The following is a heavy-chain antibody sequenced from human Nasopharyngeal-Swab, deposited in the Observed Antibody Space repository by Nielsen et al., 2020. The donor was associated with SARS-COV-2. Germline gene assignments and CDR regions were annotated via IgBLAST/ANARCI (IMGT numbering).Heavy chain of an antibody. CDR1: GLAISDNY. D-gene: IGHD2-8*01. CDR2: LYAGRST. CDR3: ARVGFCTNGVCYPGSWFFDS. V-gene: IGHV3-53*01. Sequence: GESLKISCSASGLAISDNYMSWVRRAPGKGLEWVSILYAGRSTFYADSVKGRFTISRDTFENTLYLEMHSLRTEDTAVYYCARVGFCTNGVCYPGSWFFDSWGQGTLVTVSS. J-gene: IGHJ4*02.